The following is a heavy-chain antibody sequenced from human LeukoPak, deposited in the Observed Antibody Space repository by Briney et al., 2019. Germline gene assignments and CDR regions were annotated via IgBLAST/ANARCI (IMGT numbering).Heavy chain of an antibody. CDR3: ARFSSGPDY. V-gene: IGHV4-39*01. Sequence: SETLSLTCTVSGGSISSSNYYWGWIRQPLGKGLEWIGSIYYSGSTYYNPSLKSRVTISVDTSKNQFSLKLSSVTAADTAVYYCARFSSGPDYWGQGTLVTVSS. D-gene: IGHD3-22*01. CDR1: GGSISSSNYY. CDR2: IYYSGST. J-gene: IGHJ4*02.